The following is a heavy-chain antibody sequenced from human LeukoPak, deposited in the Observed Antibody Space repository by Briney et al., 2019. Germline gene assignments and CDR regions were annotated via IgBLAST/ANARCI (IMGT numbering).Heavy chain of an antibody. CDR3: ARACGGASCYDTPDFDC. V-gene: IGHV3-48*01. D-gene: IGHD2-2*01. CDR1: GYSFATYD. Sequence: GGSLRLSCVASGYSFATYDMNWVRQSPGKGLEWVSHISESSNTIHYADSVKGRFTISRDNARRSPYLQMNSLRAEDTGVYYCARACGGASCYDTPDFDCWGQGTLVTVAS. J-gene: IGHJ4*02. CDR2: ISESSNTI.